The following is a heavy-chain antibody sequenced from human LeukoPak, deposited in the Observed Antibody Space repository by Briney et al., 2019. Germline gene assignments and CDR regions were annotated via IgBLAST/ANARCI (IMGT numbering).Heavy chain of an antibody. Sequence: ASVKVSCKASGYTFTGYYIHWVRQAPGQGLEWMGWINPNSGGTNYAQKFQGRVTMTRDTSISTAYMELSRLRSDDTAVYNCARDPTLGIAVAGTHWFDPWGQGTLVTVSS. V-gene: IGHV1-2*02. D-gene: IGHD6-19*01. CDR1: GYTFTGYY. CDR3: ARDPTLGIAVAGTHWFDP. J-gene: IGHJ5*02. CDR2: INPNSGGT.